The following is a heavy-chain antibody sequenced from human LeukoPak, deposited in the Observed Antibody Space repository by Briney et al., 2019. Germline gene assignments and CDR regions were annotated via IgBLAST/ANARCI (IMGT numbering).Heavy chain of an antibody. CDR1: GGSISSYY. V-gene: IGHV4-59*01. Sequence: PSETLSLTCTVSGGSISSYYWSWIRQPPGKGLEWIGYMYYSGSTKYNPSLKSRLTMSLDTSKNQFSLELSSVTAADTAVYYCVGQAAGRGASDIWGQGTMVTVSS. J-gene: IGHJ3*02. D-gene: IGHD1-26*01. CDR2: MYYSGST. CDR3: VGQAAGRGASDI.